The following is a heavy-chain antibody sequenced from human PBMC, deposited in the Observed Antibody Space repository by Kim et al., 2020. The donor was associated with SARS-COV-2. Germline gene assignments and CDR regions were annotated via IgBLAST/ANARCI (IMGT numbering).Heavy chain of an antibody. J-gene: IGHJ4*02. D-gene: IGHD3-22*01. V-gene: IGHV3-15*01. CDR2: IKSKTDGGTT. CDR1: GFTFSNAW. Sequence: GGSLRLSCAASGFTFSNAWMSWVRQAPGKGLEWVGRIKSKTDGGTTDYAAPVKGRFTISRDDSKNTLYLQMNSLKTEDTAVYYCTTDGDTYYYDSSGYYSFAYWGQGTLVTVSS. CDR3: TTDGDTYYYDSSGYYSFAY.